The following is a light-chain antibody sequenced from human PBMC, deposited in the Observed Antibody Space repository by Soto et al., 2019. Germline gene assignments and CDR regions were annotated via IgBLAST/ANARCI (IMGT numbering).Light chain of an antibody. V-gene: IGKV3-20*01. J-gene: IGKJ2*01. Sequence: EIVLTQSPGTLSLSPGERATLSCRASQSVSSSYLAWYQQKPGQAPRLLIYGASSRATGIPDRFSGSGSGTDFTLTISSLEPEDFAVYYGHHYGSSSYTFGQGTKLEIK. CDR1: QSVSSSY. CDR2: GAS. CDR3: HHYGSSSYT.